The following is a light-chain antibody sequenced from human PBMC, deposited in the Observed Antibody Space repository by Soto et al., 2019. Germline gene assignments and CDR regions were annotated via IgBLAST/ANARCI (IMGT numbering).Light chain of an antibody. CDR3: SSYTITSAYWV. Sequence: QSALTQPASVSGSPGQSITISCTGTSSDVGGYNSVSWYQQHPGKAPKLMIYEVSNRPSGVSNRFSGSKSGNTASLTISGLQAEDEANYYCSSYTITSAYWVFGGGTKLTVL. CDR2: EVS. V-gene: IGLV2-14*01. J-gene: IGLJ3*02. CDR1: SSDVGGYNS.